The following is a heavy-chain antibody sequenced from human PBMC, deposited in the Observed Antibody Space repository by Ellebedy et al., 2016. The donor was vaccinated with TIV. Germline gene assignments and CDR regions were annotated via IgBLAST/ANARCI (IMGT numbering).Heavy chain of an antibody. D-gene: IGHD3-10*01. V-gene: IGHV4-4*07. J-gene: IGHJ4*02. CDR3: ARGPPTETKASSGSAHI. CDR2: IYHSGST. CDR1: GGSISSYY. Sequence: MPSETLSLTCIVSGGSISSYYWFWIRQPAGKGLEWIGLIYHSGSTKYNPSLESRVTVSVATSKNQFSLKLSSLSAADTAVYYCARGPPTETKASSGSAHIWGQGTLVIVSS.